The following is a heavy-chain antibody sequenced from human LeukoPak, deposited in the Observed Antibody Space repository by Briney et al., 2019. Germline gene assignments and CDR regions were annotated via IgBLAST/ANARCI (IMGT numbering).Heavy chain of an antibody. CDR2: IIPIFGTA. V-gene: IGHV1-69*05. CDR3: ASQGSRDGYNYPLFR. J-gene: IGHJ4*02. CDR1: GGTFSSYA. D-gene: IGHD5-24*01. Sequence: ASVKVSCKASGGTFSSYAISWVRQAPGQGLEWMGGIIPIFGTANYAQKFQGRVTITTDESTSTAYMGLSSLRSEDTAVYYCASQGSRDGYNYPLFRWGQGTLVTVSS.